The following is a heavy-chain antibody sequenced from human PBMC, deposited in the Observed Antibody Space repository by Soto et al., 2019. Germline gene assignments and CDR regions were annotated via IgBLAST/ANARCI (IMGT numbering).Heavy chain of an antibody. CDR2: INLDGSST. D-gene: IGHD1-1*01. V-gene: IGHV3-74*01. CDR1: GFTFSSYW. CDR3: ARGWNSDY. Sequence: EVQLVESGGGLVQPGGSLRLSCAASGFTFSSYWMHWVRQAPGKGLAWVSHINLDGSSTYYADSVKGRITISRDNAKNTLYLQMSSLRAEDTAVYYCARGWNSDYWGKGTLVTVSS. J-gene: IGHJ4*02.